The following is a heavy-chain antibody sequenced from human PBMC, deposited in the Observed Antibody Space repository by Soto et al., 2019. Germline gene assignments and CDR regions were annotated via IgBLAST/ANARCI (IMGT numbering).Heavy chain of an antibody. Sequence: GGSLRLSCAASGFTVSSNYMSWVRQAPGKGLEWVSVIYSGGSTYYADSVKGRFTISRDNAKNSLYLQMNSLRAEDTALYYCAKGLRIGVVVPAASAFDIWGQGTMVTVSS. CDR2: IYSGGST. J-gene: IGHJ3*02. CDR3: AKGLRIGVVVPAASAFDI. CDR1: GFTVSSNY. D-gene: IGHD2-2*01. V-gene: IGHV3-53*05.